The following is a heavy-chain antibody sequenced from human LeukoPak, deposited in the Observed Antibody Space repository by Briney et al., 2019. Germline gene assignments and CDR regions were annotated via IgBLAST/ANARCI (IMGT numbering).Heavy chain of an antibody. Sequence: SETLSLTCAVYGGSFSGYYWSWIRQPPGKGLEWIGEINHSGSTNYNPSLKSRVTISVDTSKNQSSLKLSSVTAADTAVYYCAREPFGELSTDYWGQGTLVTVSS. J-gene: IGHJ4*02. CDR2: INHSGST. V-gene: IGHV4-34*01. CDR3: AREPFGELSTDY. D-gene: IGHD3-10*01. CDR1: GGSFSGYY.